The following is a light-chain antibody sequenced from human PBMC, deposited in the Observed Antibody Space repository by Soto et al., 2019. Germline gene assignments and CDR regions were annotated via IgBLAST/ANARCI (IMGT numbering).Light chain of an antibody. CDR3: SSYTSSSTLGGNWV. Sequence: QSALTQPASVSGSPGQSITISCTGTSSDVGGYNYVSWYQQHPGKAPKLMIYEVSNRPSGVSNRFSGSKSGNTASLTISGLQAEDEADYYCSSYTSSSTLGGNWVFGGGTKVTVL. V-gene: IGLV2-14*01. J-gene: IGLJ3*02. CDR2: EVS. CDR1: SSDVGGYNY.